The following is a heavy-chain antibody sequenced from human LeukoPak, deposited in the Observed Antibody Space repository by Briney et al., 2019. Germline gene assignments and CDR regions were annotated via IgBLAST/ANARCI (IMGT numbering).Heavy chain of an antibody. D-gene: IGHD2-2*01. J-gene: IGHJ4*02. CDR2: INHSGST. Sequence: SETLSLTCAVYGGSFSGYYWSWIRQPPGKGLEWIGEINHSGSTNYNPSLKSRVTISVDTSKNQFSLKLSSVTAADTAVYYCARNPIVVVPAAMQGGFDYWGQGTLVTVSS. V-gene: IGHV4-34*01. CDR3: ARNPIVVVPAAMQGGFDY. CDR1: GGSFSGYY.